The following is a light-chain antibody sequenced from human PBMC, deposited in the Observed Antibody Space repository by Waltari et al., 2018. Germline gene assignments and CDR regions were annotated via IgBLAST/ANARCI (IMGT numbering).Light chain of an antibody. CDR1: SSDLGGYNY. J-gene: IGLJ2*01. V-gene: IGLV2-14*03. Sequence: QSALTQPASVSGPPGQSITISCTGTSSDLGGYNYVSWYQQHPGKAPKLMIYDVTVRPSGVSNRFSGSKSGNTASLTVSGLQAEDEADYYCSSSVGSNNLHVVFGGGTKLTVL. CDR3: SSSVGSNNLHVV. CDR2: DVT.